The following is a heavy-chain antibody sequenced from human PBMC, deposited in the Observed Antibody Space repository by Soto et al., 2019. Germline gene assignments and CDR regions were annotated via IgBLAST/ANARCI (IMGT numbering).Heavy chain of an antibody. CDR3: ARAGYGDYEYNAFDI. D-gene: IGHD4-17*01. CDR2: IIPILGIA. J-gene: IGHJ3*02. Sequence: SVKVSCKASGGTFSSYTISWVRQAPGQGLEWMGRIIPILGIANYAQKFQGRVTITADKSTSTAYMELSSLRSEDTAVYYCARAGYGDYEYNAFDIWGQGTMVTVSS. V-gene: IGHV1-69*02. CDR1: GGTFSSYT.